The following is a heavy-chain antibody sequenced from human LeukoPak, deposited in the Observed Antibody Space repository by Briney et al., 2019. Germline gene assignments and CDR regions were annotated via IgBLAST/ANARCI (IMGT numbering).Heavy chain of an antibody. CDR1: GGSFSGYY. V-gene: IGHV4-34*01. CDR3: ARLKVPHYYDSSGRPYYFDY. D-gene: IGHD3-22*01. CDR2: INHSGST. J-gene: IGHJ4*02. Sequence: SETLSLTCAVYGGSFSGYYWSWIRQPPGKGLEWIGEINHSGSTNYNPSLKSRVTISVDTSKNQFSLKLSSVTAADTAVYYCARLKVPHYYDSSGRPYYFDYWGQGTLVTVSS.